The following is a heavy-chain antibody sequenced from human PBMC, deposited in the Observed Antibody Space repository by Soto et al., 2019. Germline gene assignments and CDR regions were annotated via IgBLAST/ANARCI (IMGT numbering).Heavy chain of an antibody. V-gene: IGHV3-21*01. D-gene: IGHD1-26*01. CDR1: GFTFSSYS. J-gene: IGHJ1*01. CDR3: ARGIVGATRYFQH. Sequence: GSLRLSCAASGFTFSSYSMNWVRQAPGKGLEWVSSISSSSSYIYYADSVKGRFTISRDNAKNSLYLQMNSLRAEDTAVYYCARGIVGATRYFQHWGQGTLVTVSS. CDR2: ISSSSSYI.